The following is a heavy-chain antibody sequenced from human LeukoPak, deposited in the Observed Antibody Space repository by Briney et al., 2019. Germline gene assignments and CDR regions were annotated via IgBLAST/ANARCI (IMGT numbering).Heavy chain of an antibody. V-gene: IGHV3-30*03. CDR2: ISYDGSNK. CDR3: ILGATSFDY. J-gene: IGHJ4*02. Sequence: GGSLRLSCAASGFTFSSYGMHWVRQAPGKGLEWVAVISYDGSNKYYADSVKGRFTISRDNSKNTLYLQMNSLRAEDTAVYYCILGATSFDYWGRGTLVTVSS. CDR1: GFTFSSYG. D-gene: IGHD1-26*01.